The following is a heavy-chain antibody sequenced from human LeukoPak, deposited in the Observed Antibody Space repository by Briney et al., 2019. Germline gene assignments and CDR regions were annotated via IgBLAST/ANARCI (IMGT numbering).Heavy chain of an antibody. J-gene: IGHJ4*02. CDR2: ISGSGGST. Sequence: GGSLRLSCAASGFTFSSYAMSWVRQAPGKGLEWVSAISGSGGSTYYADSVKGRFTISRDNAKNSLYLQMNSLRAEDTAVYYCATSDFWSGYHLLDYWGQGTLVTVSS. CDR1: GFTFSSYA. D-gene: IGHD3-3*01. CDR3: ATSDFWSGYHLLDY. V-gene: IGHV3-23*01.